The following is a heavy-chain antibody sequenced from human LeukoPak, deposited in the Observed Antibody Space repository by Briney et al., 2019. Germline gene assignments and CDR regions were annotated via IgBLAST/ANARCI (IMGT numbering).Heavy chain of an antibody. V-gene: IGHV4-39*07. Sequence: PSETLSLTCTVSGGSISSGSYCWGWIRQPPGKGLEWIGSMYYSGSTYNNPSLKSRVAISVDTSKNQFSLKLSSVTAADTAVYYRAREKTPPDDAFDIWGHGTMVTVSS. J-gene: IGHJ3*02. CDR3: AREKTPPDDAFDI. CDR2: MYYSGST. CDR1: GGSISSGSYC.